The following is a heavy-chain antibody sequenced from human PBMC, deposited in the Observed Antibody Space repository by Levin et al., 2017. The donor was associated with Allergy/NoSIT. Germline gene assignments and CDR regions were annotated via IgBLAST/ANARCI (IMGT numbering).Heavy chain of an antibody. CDR1: GGSTNSYY. CDR3: ARGEADYVGAFAI. CDR2: IYNSGSI. Sequence: SETLSLTCTVSGGSTNSYYWNWIRQTPGKGLEWIGYIYNSGSINYNPSLKSRVTMSVDRSKNELSLKLSSVTAADTAVYFCARGEADYVGAFAIWGPGTMVTVSA. J-gene: IGHJ3*02. D-gene: IGHD4-17*01. V-gene: IGHV4-59*01.